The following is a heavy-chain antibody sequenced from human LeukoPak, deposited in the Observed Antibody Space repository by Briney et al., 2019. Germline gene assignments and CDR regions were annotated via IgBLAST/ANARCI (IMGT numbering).Heavy chain of an antibody. J-gene: IGHJ4*02. Sequence: SETLSLTCAVSGGSISSGGYSWSWIRQPPGKGLEWIGYIYHSGSTYYNPSLKSRVTISVDRSKNQFSLKLSSVTAADTAVYYCARGRFRGANYWGQGTLVTVSS. CDR1: GGSISSGGYS. CDR2: IYHSGST. V-gene: IGHV4-30-2*01. CDR3: ARGRFRGANY. D-gene: IGHD3-10*01.